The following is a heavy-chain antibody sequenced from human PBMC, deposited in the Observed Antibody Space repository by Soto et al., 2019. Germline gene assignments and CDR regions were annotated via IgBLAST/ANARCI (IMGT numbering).Heavy chain of an antibody. J-gene: IGHJ5*02. CDR2: IYYSGST. CDR3: ARSPRIDYYDSSGYQGDWFDP. V-gene: IGHV4-59*01. Sequence: PSETLSLTCTVSGGSISSYDWSWIRLPPGKGMEWIGYIYYSGSTNYNPSLKSRVTISVDTSKNQFSLKLSSVTAADTAVYYCARSPRIDYYDSSGYQGDWFDPWGQGTLVTVS. CDR1: GGSISSYD. D-gene: IGHD3-22*01.